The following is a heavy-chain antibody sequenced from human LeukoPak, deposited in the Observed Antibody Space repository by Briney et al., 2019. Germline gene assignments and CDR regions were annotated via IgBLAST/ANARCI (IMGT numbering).Heavy chain of an antibody. CDR1: GHTFTTYD. CDR3: AKNYFGSGTYSPHVS. V-gene: IGHV1-8*03. D-gene: IGHD3-10*01. J-gene: IGHJ5*02. Sequence: GASVKVSCKASGHTFTTYDINWVRQATGQGLEWMGWMNPDSGITGYAQRFQGRVTITWDTSISTAYMELSSLRSEDTAMYYCAKNYFGSGTYSPHVSWGQGTLVTVSS. CDR2: MNPDSGIT.